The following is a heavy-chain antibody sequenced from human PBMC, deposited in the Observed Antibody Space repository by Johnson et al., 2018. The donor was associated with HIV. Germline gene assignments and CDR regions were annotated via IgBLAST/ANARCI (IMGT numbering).Heavy chain of an antibody. D-gene: IGHD5-18*01. CDR2: IWYDGSDK. Sequence: QVQLVESGGGVVQPGKSLRLSCAASGFTFSSYGMHWVHQAPGKGLEWVAVIWYDGSDKYYAESVKGRFTISRDNSKNTLHLHMNSLRAEDTAVYYCAKDGVSESNGHRAFDIWGQGTMVTVSS. J-gene: IGHJ3*02. CDR1: GFTFSSYG. V-gene: IGHV3-30*18. CDR3: AKDGVSESNGHRAFDI.